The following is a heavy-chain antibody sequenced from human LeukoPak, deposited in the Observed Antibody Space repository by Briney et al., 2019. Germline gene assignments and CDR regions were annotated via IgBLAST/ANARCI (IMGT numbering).Heavy chain of an antibody. J-gene: IGHJ5*02. D-gene: IGHD3-10*01. CDR3: ARQGYYCSGPGWFDP. CDR2: IYYSGST. Sequence: SETLSLTCTVSGGSISSYYWSWIRQPPGKGLEWIGYIYYSGSTNYNPSLKSRVTISVDTSKNQFSLKLSSVTAADTAVYYCARQGYYCSGPGWFDPWGQGTLVTVSS. CDR1: GGSISSYY. V-gene: IGHV4-59*08.